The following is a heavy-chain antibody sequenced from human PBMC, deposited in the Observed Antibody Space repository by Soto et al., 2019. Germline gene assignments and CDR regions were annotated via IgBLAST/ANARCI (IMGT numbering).Heavy chain of an antibody. CDR1: GGSISSYY. D-gene: IGHD2-2*01. J-gene: IGHJ3*02. V-gene: IGHV4-59*08. CDR3: ARRRISTSLHPPMLLGEDAFDI. CDR2: IYYSGST. Sequence: SETLSLTCTVSGGSISSYYWSWIRQPPGKGLEWIGYIYYSGSTNYNPSLKSRVTISVDTSKNQFSLKLSSVTAADTAVYYCARRRISTSLHPPMLLGEDAFDIWGQGKMVTVSS.